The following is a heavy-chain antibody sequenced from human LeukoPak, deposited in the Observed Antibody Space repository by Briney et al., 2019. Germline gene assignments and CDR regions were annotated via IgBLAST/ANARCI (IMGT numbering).Heavy chain of an antibody. J-gene: IGHJ4*02. Sequence: SETLSLTCAVYGGSFSGYYWSWIRQPPGKGLEWIGEINHSGSTNYNPSLKSRVTISVDTSKNQFSLKLSSVTAADTAVYYCARGDTAMVLYFDYWGQGTLVTVSS. CDR1: GGSFSGYY. V-gene: IGHV4-34*01. CDR2: INHSGST. D-gene: IGHD5-18*01. CDR3: ARGDTAMVLYFDY.